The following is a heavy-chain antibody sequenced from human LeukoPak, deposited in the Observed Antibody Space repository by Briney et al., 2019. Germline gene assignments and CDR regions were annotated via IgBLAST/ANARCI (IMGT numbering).Heavy chain of an antibody. V-gene: IGHV3-11*06. CDR1: GFTFSDYF. CDR3: ARVNPTNSGFYTY. CDR2: IGPSSDNI. J-gene: IGHJ1*01. D-gene: IGHD3-22*01. Sequence: GGSLRLSCAASGFTFSDYFMSWDRQAPEKGLEWVSYIGPSSDNINYADSVKGRFTVSRDNAKNSLYLQMNSLRAEDTAVYYCARVNPTNSGFYTYWGQGTLVTVSS.